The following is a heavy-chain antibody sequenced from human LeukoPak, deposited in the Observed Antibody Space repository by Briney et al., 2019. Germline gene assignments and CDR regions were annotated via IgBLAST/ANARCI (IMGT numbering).Heavy chain of an antibody. CDR2: IYHSGST. D-gene: IGHD5-18*01. CDR3: ARVTRAAMVYYYYYMDV. CDR1: GGSISSGGYY. V-gene: IGHV4-30-2*01. Sequence: SQTLSLTCTVSGGSISSGGYYWSWIRQPPGKGLEWIGYIYHSGSTYYNPSLKSRVTISVDRSKNQFSLKLSSVTAADTAVYYCARVTRAAMVYYYYYMDVWGKGTTVTVSS. J-gene: IGHJ6*03.